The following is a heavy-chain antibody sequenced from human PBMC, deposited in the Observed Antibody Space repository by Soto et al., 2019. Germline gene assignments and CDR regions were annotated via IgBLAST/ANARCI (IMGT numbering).Heavy chain of an antibody. CDR1: GLNFNTYW. Sequence: PGGSLRLSCAASGLNFNTYWMSWVRQSPGKGLEWVANIKQDGSETHYADSVRGRFTISRDNAKKSLYLQMNSLRAEDTAVYYCAREGFYYDYWSGYTKPYYFDNWGQGALVTVSS. J-gene: IGHJ4*02. D-gene: IGHD3-3*01. V-gene: IGHV3-7*01. CDR3: AREGFYYDYWSGYTKPYYFDN. CDR2: IKQDGSET.